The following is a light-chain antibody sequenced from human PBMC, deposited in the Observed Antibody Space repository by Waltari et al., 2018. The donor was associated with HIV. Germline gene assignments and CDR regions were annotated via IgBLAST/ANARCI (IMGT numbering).Light chain of an antibody. CDR1: NSDVGAYNY. J-gene: IGLJ1*01. CDR2: DVS. CDR3: SSFAGRSTYV. V-gene: IGLV2-11*01. Sequence: QSALTQPRSVSGSLGQSVTISCTGTNSDVGAYNYVSWHQQHPGKTPKLIIYDVSERPSGVANRFSGSKSGNTASLTISGLQAEDEADYYCSSFAGRSTYVFGSGTEVTVL.